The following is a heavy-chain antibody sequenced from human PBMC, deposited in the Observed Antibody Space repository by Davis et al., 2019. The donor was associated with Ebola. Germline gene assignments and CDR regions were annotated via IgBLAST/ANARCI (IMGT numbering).Heavy chain of an antibody. CDR1: GFTVSSNY. J-gene: IGHJ4*02. Sequence: PGGSLRLSCAASGFTVSSNYMSRVRQAPGKGLEWVSVIYSGGSTYYADSVKGRFTISRDNSKNTLYLQMNSLRAEDTAVYYCARGRGSYYFDYWGQGTLVTVSS. V-gene: IGHV3-53*01. CDR3: ARGRGSYYFDY. D-gene: IGHD1-26*01. CDR2: IYSGGST.